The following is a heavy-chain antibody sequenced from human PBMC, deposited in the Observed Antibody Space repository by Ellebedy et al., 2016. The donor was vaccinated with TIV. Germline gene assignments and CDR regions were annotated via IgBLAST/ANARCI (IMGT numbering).Heavy chain of an antibody. V-gene: IGHV1-18*04. D-gene: IGHD2-2*01. CDR2: ISAYNGNT. Sequence: AASVKVSCKASGYTFTSYGISWVRQAPGQGLEWMGWISAYNGNTNYAQKLHGRVTMTTDTSTSTAYMELRSLRSDDTAVYYCATHRHCTTTSCWGNWFDPWGQGTLVTVSS. J-gene: IGHJ5*02. CDR3: ATHRHCTTTSCWGNWFDP. CDR1: GYTFTSYG.